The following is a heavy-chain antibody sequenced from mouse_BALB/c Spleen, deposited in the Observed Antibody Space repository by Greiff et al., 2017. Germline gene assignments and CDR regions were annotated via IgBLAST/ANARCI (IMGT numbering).Heavy chain of an antibody. D-gene: IGHD1-1*01. Sequence: VQLQESGPELVKPGASVKISCKASGYAFSSSWMNWVKQRPGQGLEWIGRIYPGDGDTNYNGKFKGKATLTADKSSSTAYMQLSSLTSVDSAVYFCARYYYGSSPWFAYWGQGTLVTVSA. J-gene: IGHJ3*01. CDR3: ARYYYGSSPWFAY. V-gene: IGHV1-82*01. CDR1: GYAFSSSW. CDR2: IYPGDGDT.